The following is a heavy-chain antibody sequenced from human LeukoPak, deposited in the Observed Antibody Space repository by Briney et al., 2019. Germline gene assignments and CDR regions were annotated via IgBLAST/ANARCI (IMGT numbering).Heavy chain of an antibody. CDR2: ICPGDSDT. Sequence: GESLKISCKDSGYSFTTYWIGWVRQMPGKGLEWMGIICPGDSDTRYSPSFQGQVTISADKSISTAYLQWSSLKASDTAMYYCARQPPSSIAAAGPYFDYWGQGTLVTVSS. CDR1: GYSFTTYW. D-gene: IGHD6-13*01. J-gene: IGHJ4*02. CDR3: ARQPPSSIAAAGPYFDY. V-gene: IGHV5-51*01.